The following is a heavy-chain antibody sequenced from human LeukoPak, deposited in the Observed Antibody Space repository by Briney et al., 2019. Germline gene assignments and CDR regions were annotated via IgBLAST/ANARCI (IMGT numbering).Heavy chain of an antibody. V-gene: IGHV1-46*01. J-gene: IGHJ4*02. D-gene: IGHD6-19*01. CDR2: INPSGGST. Sequence: ASVKVSCKASGYTLTSYYMHWVRQAPGQGLEWMGIINPSGGSTSYAQKFQGRVTMTRDMSTSTVYMELSSLRSEDTAVYYCARDPGNQRRVIAVAGTAAADDYWGQGTLVTVSS. CDR3: ARDPGNQRRVIAVAGTAAADDY. CDR1: GYTLTSYY.